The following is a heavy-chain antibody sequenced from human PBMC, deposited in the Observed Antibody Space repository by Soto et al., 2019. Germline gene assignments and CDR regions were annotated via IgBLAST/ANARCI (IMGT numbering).Heavy chain of an antibody. CDR3: ARGKQYDFWSGPDV. D-gene: IGHD3-3*01. CDR1: GYTFTSYD. J-gene: IGHJ6*04. Sequence: QVQLVQSGAEVKKPGASVKVSCKASGYTFTSYDINWVRQATGQGLEWMGWMNPNSGNTGYAQKFQGGVTMTRNTSISTAYMELSSLRSEDTAVYYCARGKQYDFWSGPDVWGKGTTVTVSS. CDR2: MNPNSGNT. V-gene: IGHV1-8*01.